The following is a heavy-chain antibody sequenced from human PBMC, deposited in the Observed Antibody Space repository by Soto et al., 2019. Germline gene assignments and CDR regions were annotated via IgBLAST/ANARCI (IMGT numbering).Heavy chain of an antibody. D-gene: IGHD3-10*01. CDR2: ISYDGSNK. Sequence: QVQLVESGGGVVQPGRSLRLSCAASGFTFSSYGMHWVRQAPGKGLEWVAVISYDGSNKYYADSVKGRFTISRVNSKNTLYLQMNSLRAEDTAVYYCAKGRGRRITMVRGVISPDYYYYGMDVWGQGTTVTVSS. J-gene: IGHJ6*02. CDR3: AKGRGRRITMVRGVISPDYYYYGMDV. V-gene: IGHV3-30*18. CDR1: GFTFSSYG.